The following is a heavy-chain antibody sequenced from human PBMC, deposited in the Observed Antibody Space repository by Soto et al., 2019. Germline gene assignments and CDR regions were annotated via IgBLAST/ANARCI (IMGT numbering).Heavy chain of an antibody. CDR1: GFTFSSYS. CDR2: ISSSSSYI. Sequence: PGGSLRLSCAASGFTFSSYSMNWVRQAPGKGLEWVSSISSSSSYIYYADSVKGRFTISRDNAKNSLYLQMNSLRAEDTAVYYCARGYDFWSGYLPAANWFDPWGQGTLVTVS. J-gene: IGHJ5*02. V-gene: IGHV3-21*01. CDR3: ARGYDFWSGYLPAANWFDP. D-gene: IGHD3-3*01.